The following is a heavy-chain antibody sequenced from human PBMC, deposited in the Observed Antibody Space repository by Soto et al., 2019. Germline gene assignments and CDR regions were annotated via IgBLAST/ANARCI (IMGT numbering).Heavy chain of an antibody. J-gene: IGHJ4*02. Sequence: PSQTLSLTWAISGDSVSSITAAWNWIRSSPSRGLEWLGRTYYRSNWRHDYAVSVKSRITVNPDTSKNHFSLQLNSVTPDDTAVYYCARGVAGSGFDLWGQGTLVTVSS. D-gene: IGHD6-19*01. CDR2: TYYRSNWRH. V-gene: IGHV6-1*01. CDR1: GDSVSSITAA. CDR3: ARGVAGSGFDL.